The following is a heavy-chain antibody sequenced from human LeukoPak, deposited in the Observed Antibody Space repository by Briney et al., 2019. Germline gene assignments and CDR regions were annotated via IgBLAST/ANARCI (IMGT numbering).Heavy chain of an antibody. J-gene: IGHJ4*02. V-gene: IGHV1-18*01. CDR3: AREFGHCYGDNCFYFFDT. CDR1: GYTLTNYN. Sequence: ASVQVSCKASGYTLTNYNISWVRQAPGQGLEWMGWINTYKGDTLYAQKLQGRVTMTADTSTNTAYMELRSLRFDDTAVYYCAREFGHCYGDNCFYFFDTWGRGFRVTDSS. D-gene: IGHD4-23*01. CDR2: INTYKGDT.